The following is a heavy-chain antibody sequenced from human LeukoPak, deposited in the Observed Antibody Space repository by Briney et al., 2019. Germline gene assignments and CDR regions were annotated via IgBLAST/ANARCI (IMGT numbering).Heavy chain of an antibody. J-gene: IGHJ3*02. CDR2: IIPILGIA. CDR3: ARGSWVVTSLPDTGDAFDI. Sequence: GASVKVSCKASGGTFSSYTISWVRQAPGQGLEWMGRIIPILGIANYAQKFQGRVTITADKSTSTAYMELSSLRSEDTAVYYCARGSWVVTSLPDTGDAFDIWGRGTMVTVSS. D-gene: IGHD4-23*01. CDR1: GGTFSSYT. V-gene: IGHV1-69*02.